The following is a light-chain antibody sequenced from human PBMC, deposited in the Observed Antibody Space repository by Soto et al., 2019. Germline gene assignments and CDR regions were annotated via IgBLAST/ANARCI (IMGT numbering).Light chain of an antibody. J-gene: IGLJ2*01. CDR2: EDN. CDR3: QSYNSSNLVV. V-gene: IGLV6-57*04. CDR1: SGSIASNY. Sequence: NFMLTQPHSVSESPGKTVTISCTRRSGSIASNYVQWYQQRPGSAPTTVIYEDNQRPSGVPDRFSGSIDSSSNSASLTISGLKTEHEADYYCQSYNSSNLVVFGGGTKLTVL.